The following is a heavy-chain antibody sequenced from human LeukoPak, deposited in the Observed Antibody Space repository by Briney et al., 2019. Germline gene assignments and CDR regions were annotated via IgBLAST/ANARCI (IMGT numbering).Heavy chain of an antibody. CDR1: VGSISSGGYY. Sequence: SQTLSLTCTVSVGSISSGGYYWSWIRQHPGKGLEWIGYIYYSGSTYYNPSLKSRVTISVDTSKNQFSLKLSSVTAADTAVYYCARDGGYSYERAFDIWGQGTMVTVSS. J-gene: IGHJ3*02. CDR3: ARDGGYSYERAFDI. V-gene: IGHV4-31*03. D-gene: IGHD5-18*01. CDR2: IYYSGST.